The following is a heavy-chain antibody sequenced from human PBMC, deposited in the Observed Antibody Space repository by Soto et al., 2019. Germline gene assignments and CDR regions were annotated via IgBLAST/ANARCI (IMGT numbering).Heavy chain of an antibody. CDR3: ARRRYSSSSGHYFDY. J-gene: IGHJ4*02. CDR2: IDPSDSYT. V-gene: IGHV5-10-1*01. D-gene: IGHD6-6*01. Sequence: PGESLKISCKGSGYSFTSYWISWVRQMPGKGLEWMGRIDPSDSYTNYSPSFQGHVTISADKSISTAYLQWSSLKASDNAMYYCARRRYSSSSGHYFDYWGQGTLVTVSS. CDR1: GYSFTSYW.